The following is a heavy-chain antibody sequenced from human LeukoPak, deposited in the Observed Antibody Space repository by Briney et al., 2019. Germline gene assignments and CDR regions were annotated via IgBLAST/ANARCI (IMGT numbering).Heavy chain of an antibody. V-gene: IGHV4-4*07. D-gene: IGHD5-12*01. CDR2: IYTSGST. CDR3: ARDLVATISYWYFDL. Sequence: PSETLSLTCTLSGVSMSSYYWSWLRQPAGKGLEWIGRIYTSGSTNYNPSLRSRVTMSVDTSKHQFSLKLSSVTAADTAVYYCARDLVATISYWYFDLWGRGTLVTVSS. CDR1: GVSMSSYY. J-gene: IGHJ2*01.